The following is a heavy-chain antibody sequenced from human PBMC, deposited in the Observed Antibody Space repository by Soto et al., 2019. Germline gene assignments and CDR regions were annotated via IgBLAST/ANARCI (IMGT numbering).Heavy chain of an antibody. J-gene: IGHJ4*02. CDR2: IKQDGSEK. D-gene: IGHD3-10*01. V-gene: IGHV3-7*01. Sequence: GESLKISCAASGFTFSSYWMSWVRQAPGKGLEWVANIKQDGSEKYYVDSVKGRFTISRDNAKNSLYLQMNSLRAEDTAVYYCASPPRAPNYFDYWGQGTLVTVSS. CDR1: GFTFSSYW. CDR3: ASPPRAPNYFDY.